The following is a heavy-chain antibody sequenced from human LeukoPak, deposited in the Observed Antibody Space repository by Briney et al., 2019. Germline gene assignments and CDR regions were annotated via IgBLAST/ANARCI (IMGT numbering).Heavy chain of an antibody. Sequence: LTGGSLRLSCAASGFTDSSNYMSWVRQAPGKGLEWVSVIYSGGSTYYADSVKGRFTISRDNSKNTLYLQMNSLRAEDTAVYYCARDGVSWNYWNYGMDVWGQGTTVTVSS. V-gene: IGHV3-53*01. D-gene: IGHD1-7*01. CDR1: GFTDSSNY. J-gene: IGHJ6*02. CDR3: ARDGVSWNYWNYGMDV. CDR2: IYSGGST.